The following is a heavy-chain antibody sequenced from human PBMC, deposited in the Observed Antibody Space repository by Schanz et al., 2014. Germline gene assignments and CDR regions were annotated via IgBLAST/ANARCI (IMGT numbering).Heavy chain of an antibody. V-gene: IGHV3-33*01. CDR1: GFTFSSYG. Sequence: QVQLVESGGGVVQPGRSLRLSCATSGFTFSSYGMHWVRQAPGKGLEWVAVIWFDGNNKYYADSVKGRFTISRDNSKNTLYLQMNSLRAEDTAVYYCASLYDREYFDYWGQGTLVTVSS. CDR3: ASLYDREYFDY. J-gene: IGHJ4*02. D-gene: IGHD2-8*01. CDR2: IWFDGNNK.